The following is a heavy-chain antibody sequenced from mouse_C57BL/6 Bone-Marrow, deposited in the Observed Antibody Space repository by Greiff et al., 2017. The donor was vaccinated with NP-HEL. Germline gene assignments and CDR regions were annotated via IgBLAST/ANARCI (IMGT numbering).Heavy chain of an antibody. CDR2: IDPADGNT. Sequence: VQLQQSVAELVRPGASVKLSCTASGFNIKNTYMPWVQQRPEQGLEWIGRIDPADGNTTYAPKFQGTANITADTTSNTAYLPLSSLTSEDTAIYDCGSPPRATVSYFEDWGQGTTLTVSA. V-gene: IGHV14-3*01. D-gene: IGHD3-3*01. CDR1: GFNIKNTY. J-gene: IGHJ2*01. CDR3: GSPPRATVSYFED.